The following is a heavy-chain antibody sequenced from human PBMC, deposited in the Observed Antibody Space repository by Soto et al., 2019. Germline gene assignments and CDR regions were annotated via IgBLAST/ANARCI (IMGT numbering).Heavy chain of an antibody. CDR1: GFSLDDFGMG. Sequence: QVTLQESGPVLVKPTQTLTLTCTVSGFSLDDFGMGVSWIRQSPGKAPEWLAHIFSDGEKSYITSLRTRLTSSKDSSKRQVVLTMTNMDPVDTATYYCARMSKHEDPCYFDFWGQGTLVTVSS. J-gene: IGHJ4*02. D-gene: IGHD4-4*01. CDR2: IFSDGEK. V-gene: IGHV2-26*02. CDR3: ARMSKHEDPCYFDF.